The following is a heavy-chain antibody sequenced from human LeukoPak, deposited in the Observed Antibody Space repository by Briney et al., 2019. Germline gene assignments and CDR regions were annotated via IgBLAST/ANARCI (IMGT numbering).Heavy chain of an antibody. CDR3: ARVPFHLLVGAACFDY. CDR2: ISAYNGNT. CDR1: GYTFTSYG. J-gene: IGHJ4*02. Sequence: GASVKVSCKASGYTFTSYGISWVRQAPGQGLEWMGWISAYNGNTNYAQKLQGRVTMTTDTSTSTAYMELRSLRSDDTAVYYCARVPFHLLVGAACFDYWGQGTLVTVSS. D-gene: IGHD1-26*01. V-gene: IGHV1-18*01.